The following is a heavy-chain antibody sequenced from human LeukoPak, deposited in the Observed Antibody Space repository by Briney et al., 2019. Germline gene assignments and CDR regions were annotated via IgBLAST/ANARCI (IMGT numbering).Heavy chain of an antibody. Sequence: PGGSLRLSCAASGFTVNNNYMIWVRQAPGKGLEWVSIIHGAGTTDYADSVQGRFTISRDNSKNTLYLQMNSLRAEDMAVYYCARLTDGSIDYWGQGTLVTVSS. CDR3: ARLTDGSIDY. CDR1: GFTVNNNY. J-gene: IGHJ4*02. CDR2: IHGAGTT. V-gene: IGHV3-53*01. D-gene: IGHD5-24*01.